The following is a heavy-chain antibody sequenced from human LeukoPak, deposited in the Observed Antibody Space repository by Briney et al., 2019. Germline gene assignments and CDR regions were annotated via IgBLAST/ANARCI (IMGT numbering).Heavy chain of an antibody. CDR3: AKKAAASAADY. J-gene: IGHJ4*02. CDR1: GGSISRGNW. CDR2: IYHSGST. Sequence: SETLSLTCAVSGGSISRGNWWSWVRQPPGKGPEWIGEIYHSGSTNYNPSLKSRVTTSVDTSKNQFSLKLSSVTAADTAVYCCAKKAAASAADYWGQGTLVTVSS. D-gene: IGHD6-13*01. V-gene: IGHV4-4*01.